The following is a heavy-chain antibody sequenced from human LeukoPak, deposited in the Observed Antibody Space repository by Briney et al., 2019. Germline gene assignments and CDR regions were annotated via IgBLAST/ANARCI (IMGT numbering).Heavy chain of an antibody. Sequence: SETLSLTCTVSGGSISSSSYQWRWIRPPPGKRLEWIGRIVYSGSTYYNPSLKSRVTISVDTSKNQFSLKLSSVTAADTAVYYCARALPMVRGVITPFWFDPWGQGTLVTVSS. V-gene: IGHV4-39*07. CDR1: GGSISSSSYQ. J-gene: IGHJ5*02. D-gene: IGHD3-10*01. CDR3: ARALPMVRGVITPFWFDP. CDR2: IVYSGST.